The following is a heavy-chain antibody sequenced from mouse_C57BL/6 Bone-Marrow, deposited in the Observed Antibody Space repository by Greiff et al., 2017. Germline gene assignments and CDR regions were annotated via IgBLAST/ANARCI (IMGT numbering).Heavy chain of an antibody. V-gene: IGHV1-63*01. Sequence: QVQLQQSGAELVRPGTSVKMSCKASGYTFTNYWIGWAKQRPGHGLEWIGDIYPGGGYTNYNEKFKGKATLTADKSSSTAYMQFSSLTSEDSAIYCCARWGDYDEGGYAMHYWGQGTSVTVSS. CDR1: GYTFTNYW. D-gene: IGHD2-4*01. J-gene: IGHJ4*01. CDR2: IYPGGGYT. CDR3: ARWGDYDEGGYAMHY.